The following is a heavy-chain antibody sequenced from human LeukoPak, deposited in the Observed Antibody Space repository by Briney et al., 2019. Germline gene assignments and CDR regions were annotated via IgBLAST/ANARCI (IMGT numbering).Heavy chain of an antibody. V-gene: IGHV1-8*01. Sequence: ASVKVSCKASRYTFTSYDINWVRQAPGQGLEWMGWMNPNTGNTGYEQKLQGRVTMTRDTSINTAYLELRSLRSDDTAIYYCARLSQTPDYYGGGGYYFLGYWGQGTLVTVSS. CDR3: ARLSQTPDYYGGGGYYFLGY. D-gene: IGHD3-22*01. CDR2: MNPNTGNT. J-gene: IGHJ4*02. CDR1: RYTFTSYD.